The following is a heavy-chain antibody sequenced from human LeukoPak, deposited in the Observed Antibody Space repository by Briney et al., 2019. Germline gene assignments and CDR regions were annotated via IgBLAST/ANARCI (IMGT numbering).Heavy chain of an antibody. Sequence: GGSLRLSCAASGFTFSSYAMSWVRQAPGKGLEWGSAISGSGGSTYYADSVKGRFTISRDNSKNTLYLQMNSLRAEDTAVYYCAKLRGLYGSGSYPFDYWGQGTLVTVSS. V-gene: IGHV3-23*01. CDR2: ISGSGGST. D-gene: IGHD3-10*01. CDR3: AKLRGLYGSGSYPFDY. J-gene: IGHJ4*02. CDR1: GFTFSSYA.